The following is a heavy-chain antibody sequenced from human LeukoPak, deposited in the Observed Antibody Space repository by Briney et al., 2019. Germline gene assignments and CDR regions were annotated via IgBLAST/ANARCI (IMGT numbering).Heavy chain of an antibody. CDR2: ISSSGSTI. CDR3: ARDVGDMPGAGPMNWFDP. D-gene: IGHD3-16*01. Sequence: GGSLRLSCAASGFTFSSYEMNWVRQAPGKGLEWVSYISSSGSTIYYADSVKGRLTISRDNAKNSLYLQTNSLRAEDTAVYYCARDVGDMPGAGPMNWFDPWGQGTLATVSS. V-gene: IGHV3-48*03. J-gene: IGHJ5*02. CDR1: GFTFSSYE.